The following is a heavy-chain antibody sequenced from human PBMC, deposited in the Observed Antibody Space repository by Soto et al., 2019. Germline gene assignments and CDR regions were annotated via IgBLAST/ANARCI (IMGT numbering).Heavy chain of an antibody. CDR1: GYTFTGYD. CDR3: ARLHSSGPDYYYYYGMDV. CDR2: INPNSGGT. Sequence: GASVKVSCKASGYTFTGYDINWVRQAPGQGLEWMGWINPNSGGTNYAQKFQGQVTISADKSISTAYLQWSSLKASDTAMYYCARLHSSGPDYYYYYGMDVWGQGTTVTVSS. J-gene: IGHJ6*02. D-gene: IGHD3-22*01. V-gene: IGHV1-2*02.